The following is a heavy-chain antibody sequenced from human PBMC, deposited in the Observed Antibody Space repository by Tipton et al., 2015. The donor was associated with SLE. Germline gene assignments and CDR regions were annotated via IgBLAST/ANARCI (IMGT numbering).Heavy chain of an antibody. J-gene: IGHJ4*02. D-gene: IGHD6-19*01. CDR3: ARGMKVAGTYYVDY. V-gene: IGHV4-39*01. Sequence: LRLSCSVTGGSISSSIYYWGWIRQPPGKGLEWIGSSHYGGSAFYSPSLKSRVTISVDTSKNQFSLKLSSVTAADTAVYYCARGMKVAGTYYVDYWGQGTLVTVSA. CDR1: GGSISSSIYY. CDR2: SHYGGSA.